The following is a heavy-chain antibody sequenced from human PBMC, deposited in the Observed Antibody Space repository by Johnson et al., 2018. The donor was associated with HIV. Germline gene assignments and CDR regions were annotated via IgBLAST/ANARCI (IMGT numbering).Heavy chain of an antibody. V-gene: IGHV3-9*01. D-gene: IGHD6-13*01. CDR1: GFSFDDYA. CDR3: AKDQWSSSWTNDAFDI. CDR2: ISWNSANI. Sequence: VQLVESGGGLVQPGGSLRLSCAVSGFSFDDYAMHWVRQAPGKGPEWVSGISWNSANIGYADSVKGRFTISRDNARNSLYLQMNSLRAEDTAVYYCAKDQWSSSWTNDAFDIWGQGTKVTVSS. J-gene: IGHJ3*02.